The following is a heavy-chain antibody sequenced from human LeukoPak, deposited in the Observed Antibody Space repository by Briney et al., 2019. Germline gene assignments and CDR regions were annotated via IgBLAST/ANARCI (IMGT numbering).Heavy chain of an antibody. CDR2: ISAYNGNT. CDR1: GYTFTSYG. J-gene: IGHJ4*02. CDR3: ARDVTYYGSGSYHVFDY. D-gene: IGHD3-10*01. Sequence: ASVKVSCKASGYTFTSYGISWVRQAPGQGLEWMGWISAYNGNTDYAQKLQGRVTMTTDTSTSTAYMELRSLRSDDTAVYYCARDVTYYGSGSYHVFDYWGQGSLVTVSS. V-gene: IGHV1-18*01.